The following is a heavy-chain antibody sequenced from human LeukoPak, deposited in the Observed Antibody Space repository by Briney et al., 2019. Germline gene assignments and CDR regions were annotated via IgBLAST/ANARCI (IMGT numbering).Heavy chain of an antibody. Sequence: GGSLRLSCAASGFTVSSQYMSWVRQAPGKGLEWVSVIYTGGTTHYADSVKGRFTISRDNAKNKLYLQMNSLRAEDTAVYYCARRKVVSAYYYGTDVWGQGTTVTVSS. V-gene: IGHV3-66*01. CDR2: IYTGGTT. CDR1: GFTVSSQY. D-gene: IGHD2-2*01. J-gene: IGHJ6*02. CDR3: ARRKVVSAYYYGTDV.